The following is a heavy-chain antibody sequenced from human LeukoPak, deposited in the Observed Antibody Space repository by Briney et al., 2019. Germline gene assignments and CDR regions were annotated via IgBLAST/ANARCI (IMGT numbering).Heavy chain of an antibody. J-gene: IGHJ4*02. D-gene: IGHD3-22*01. V-gene: IGHV1-18*01. CDR2: ISAYNGNT. CDR1: GCTFTSYG. CDR3: ARGPYYYDSSGYYFGY. Sequence: GASVKVSCKASGCTFTSYGISWVRQAPGQGLEWMGWISAYNGNTNYAQKLQGRVTMTTDTSTSTAYMELRSLRSDDTAVYYCARGPYYYDSSGYYFGYWGQGTLVTVSS.